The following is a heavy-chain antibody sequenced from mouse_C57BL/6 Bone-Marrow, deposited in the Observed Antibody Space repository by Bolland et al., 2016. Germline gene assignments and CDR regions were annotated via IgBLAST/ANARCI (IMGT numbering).Heavy chain of an antibody. CDR2: GSYT. D-gene: IGHD1-2*01. V-gene: IGHV5-4*01. Sequence: GSYTYYPDNVKGRFTISRDNAKNNLYLQMSHLKSEDTAMYSCAREDGVPSAMYYWGQGTLV. CDR3: AREDGVPSAMYY. J-gene: IGHJ3*01.